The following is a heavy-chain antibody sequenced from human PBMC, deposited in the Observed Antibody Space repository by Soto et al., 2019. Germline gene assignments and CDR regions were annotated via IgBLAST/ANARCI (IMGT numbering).Heavy chain of an antibody. V-gene: IGHV3-23*04. CDR1: GFIFDSFA. CDR3: AKDRACWVGEGGGFDP. Sequence: EVQLVESGGGLVQPGGSLRLSCAASGFIFDSFALSWVRQAPGKGLEWVSGIGGSGGRTYYADSVKGRFTISRDTSKNTLYLQMSSLSAEDTAIYYWAKDRACWVGEGGGFDPGGQGTLVTVSS. D-gene: IGHD3-10*01. J-gene: IGHJ5*02. CDR2: IGGSGGRT.